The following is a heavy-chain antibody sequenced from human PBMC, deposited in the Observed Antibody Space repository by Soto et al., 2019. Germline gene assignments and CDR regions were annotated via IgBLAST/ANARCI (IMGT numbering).Heavy chain of an antibody. D-gene: IGHD5-12*01. Sequence: PSETLSLTCTVSGGSISSRDYYWSWIRQPPGKGLEWIGYIYYSGSTFYTPSLKSRVSVSVDTSKNQFSLRLNSVTATDTAVYYCARDKATRINCFDPWGQGTLVTVSS. CDR2: IYYSGST. J-gene: IGHJ5*02. V-gene: IGHV4-30-4*01. CDR3: ARDKATRINCFDP. CDR1: GGSISSRDYY.